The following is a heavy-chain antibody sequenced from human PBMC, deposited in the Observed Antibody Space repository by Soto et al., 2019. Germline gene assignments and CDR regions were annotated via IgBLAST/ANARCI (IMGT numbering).Heavy chain of an antibody. J-gene: IGHJ5*02. CDR1: GGSFSGYY. CDR3: ARVYHFWSGYVRFDP. CDR2: INHSGST. D-gene: IGHD3-3*01. V-gene: IGHV4-34*01. Sequence: SETLSLTCAVYGGSFSGYYWSWIRQPPGKGPEWIGEINHSGSTNYNPSLKSRVTISVDTSKNQFSLKLSSVTAADTAVYYCARVYHFWSGYVRFDPWGQGTLVTVSS.